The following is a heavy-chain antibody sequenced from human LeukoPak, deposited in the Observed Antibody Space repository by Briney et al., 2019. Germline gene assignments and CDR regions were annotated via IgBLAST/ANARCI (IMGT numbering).Heavy chain of an antibody. D-gene: IGHD1-26*01. V-gene: IGHV4-39*07. Sequence: SETLSLTCTASGGSISISGSSYYWVWIRQPPGKGLEWIGSIYYGGSTYYNPSLKSRVTISVDTSKNQFSLRLSSVTAADTAVYYCARDYRLTQIQYWGQGTLVTVSS. CDR3: ARDYRLTQIQY. CDR1: GGSISISGSSYY. J-gene: IGHJ1*01. CDR2: IYYGGST.